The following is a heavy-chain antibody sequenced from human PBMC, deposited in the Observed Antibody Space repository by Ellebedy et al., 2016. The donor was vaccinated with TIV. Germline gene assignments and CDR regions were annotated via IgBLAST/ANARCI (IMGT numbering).Heavy chain of an antibody. V-gene: IGHV4-59*01. D-gene: IGHD6-19*01. J-gene: IGHJ4*02. CDR1: GGSISSYY. CDR2: IYYSGST. CDR3: AGISSGWYDY. Sequence: SETLSLXXTASGGSISSYYWSWIRQPPGKGLEWIGYIYYSGSTNYNPSLKSRVTISVDTSKNQFSLKLSSVTAADTAVYYCAGISSGWYDYWGQGTLVTVSS.